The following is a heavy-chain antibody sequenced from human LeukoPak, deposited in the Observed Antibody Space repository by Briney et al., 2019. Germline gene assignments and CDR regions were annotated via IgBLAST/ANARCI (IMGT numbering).Heavy chain of an antibody. CDR2: ISSSGSTI. D-gene: IGHD6-6*01. J-gene: IGHJ6*03. CDR1: GFTFSSYE. V-gene: IGHV3-48*03. CDR3: ARGYRSAARRLLPMDV. Sequence: GGSLRLSCAASGFTFSSYEMNWVRQAPGKGLEWVSYISSSGSTIYYADSVKGRFTISRDNAKNLLYLQMNRLRAEDTAVYYCARGYRSAARRLLPMDVWGKGTTVIVSS.